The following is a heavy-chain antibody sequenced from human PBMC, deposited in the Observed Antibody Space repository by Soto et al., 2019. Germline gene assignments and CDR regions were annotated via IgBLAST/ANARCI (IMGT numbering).Heavy chain of an antibody. V-gene: IGHV3-33*01. D-gene: IGHD3-3*01. J-gene: IGHJ5*02. Sequence: GGSLRLSCAASGFTFSSYGMHWVRQAPGKGLEWVAVIWYDGSNKYYADSVKGRFTISRDNSKNTLYLQMNSLRAEDTAVYYCARAGYYDFWSGILQKNYNWFDPWGQGTLVTVSS. CDR1: GFTFSSYG. CDR2: IWYDGSNK. CDR3: ARAGYYDFWSGILQKNYNWFDP.